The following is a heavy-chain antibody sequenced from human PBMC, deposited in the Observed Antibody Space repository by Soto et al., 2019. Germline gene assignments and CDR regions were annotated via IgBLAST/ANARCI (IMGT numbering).Heavy chain of an antibody. D-gene: IGHD5-12*01. Sequence: GGSLRLSCAASGFIFENFGMSWVRQAPGKGLEWVANIKKDGAEKYYADSVKGRFTISRDNSKNTLYLQMNSLRAEDTAVYYCARDGPGPVEMATNSFDYWGQGTLVTVSS. CDR3: ARDGPGPVEMATNSFDY. J-gene: IGHJ4*02. CDR1: GFIFENFG. V-gene: IGHV3-7*01. CDR2: IKKDGAEK.